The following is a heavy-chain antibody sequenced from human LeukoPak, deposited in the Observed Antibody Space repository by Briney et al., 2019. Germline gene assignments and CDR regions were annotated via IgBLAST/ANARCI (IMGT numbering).Heavy chain of an antibody. CDR1: GGTFSNYA. CDR2: IIPLFGTA. D-gene: IGHD5-12*01. Sequence: SVKVSCKASGGTFSNYAISWVRQAPGQGLEWMGGIIPLFGTANYAQKFQGRVTITADRSTSTAYMELGSLRSEDTAVYYCASRSPYSGYDLFDYWGQGTLVTVSS. V-gene: IGHV1-69*06. J-gene: IGHJ4*02. CDR3: ASRSPYSGYDLFDY.